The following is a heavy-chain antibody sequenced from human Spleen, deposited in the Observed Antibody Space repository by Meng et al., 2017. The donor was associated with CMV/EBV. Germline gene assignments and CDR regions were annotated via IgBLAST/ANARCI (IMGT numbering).Heavy chain of an antibody. CDR3: ASEPVGWYFDL. J-gene: IGHJ2*01. Sequence: LPCGVYGVSFSCYYWTWLRQPPGKGLEWIGEINHGGVTHYTSSLHSRVTISLDTSKKRFSLRLTSVTAADTAVYYCASEPVGWYFDLWGRGTLVTVSS. V-gene: IGHV4-34*01. CDR1: GVSFSCYY. D-gene: IGHD1-14*01. CDR2: INHGGVT.